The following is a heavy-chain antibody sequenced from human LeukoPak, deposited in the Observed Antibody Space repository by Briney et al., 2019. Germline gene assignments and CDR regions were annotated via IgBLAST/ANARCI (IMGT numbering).Heavy chain of an antibody. V-gene: IGHV4-61*01. CDR3: ARERVTGYYYYYMDV. J-gene: IGHJ6*03. D-gene: IGHD1-20*01. CDR2: IYYSGST. CDR1: GGPVSSGSYY. Sequence: PSETLSLTCTVSGGPVSSGSYYWSWIRQPPGKGLEWIGYIYYSGSTNYNPSLKSRVTISVDTSKNQFSLKLSSVTAADTAVYYCARERVTGYYYYYMDVWGKGTTVTVSS.